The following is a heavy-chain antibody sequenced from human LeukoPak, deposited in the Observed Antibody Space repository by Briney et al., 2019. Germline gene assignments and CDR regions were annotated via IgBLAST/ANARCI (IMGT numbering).Heavy chain of an antibody. CDR2: INHSGST. D-gene: IGHD1-1*01. V-gene: IGHV4-34*01. CDR1: GGSFSGYY. CDR3: ARVPRWLERNWFDP. J-gene: IGHJ5*02. Sequence: PSETLSLTCAVYGGSFSGYYWSWIRQPPGKGLEWIGEINHSGSTNYNPSLKSRVTISVDTSKNQFSLKLSSVTAADTAVYYCARVPRWLERNWFDPWGQGTLVTVSS.